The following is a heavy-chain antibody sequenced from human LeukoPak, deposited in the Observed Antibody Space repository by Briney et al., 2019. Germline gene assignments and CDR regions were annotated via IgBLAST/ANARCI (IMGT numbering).Heavy chain of an antibody. V-gene: IGHV4-59*11. CDR1: GGSISSHF. CDR3: ARSFGTAYYHNYLGV. J-gene: IGHJ6*03. CDR2: AHYSGST. D-gene: IGHD1-1*01. Sequence: SETLSLTYTVSGGSISSHFWTWIRQPPGKGLEWIGHAHYSGSTNYNPSLKSRVTISVDTSKYQFSLKLSSVTAADTAVYHCARSFGTAYYHNYLGVWGKGTTVTVSS.